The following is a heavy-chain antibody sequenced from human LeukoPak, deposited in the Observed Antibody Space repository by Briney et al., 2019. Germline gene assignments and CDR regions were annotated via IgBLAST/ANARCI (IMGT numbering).Heavy chain of an antibody. V-gene: IGHV3-66*01. CDR3: AREGPPRGTFDC. CDR2: IYSGGST. Sequence: GGSLRLSCEASGFTVRSNHMSWVRQAPGKGPEWVSVIYSGGSTDYADSVKGRFTISRDNSKNTFYLQMDSLRAEDTAFYYCAREGPPRGTFDCWGQGTLVTVSS. J-gene: IGHJ4*02. CDR1: GFTVRSNH.